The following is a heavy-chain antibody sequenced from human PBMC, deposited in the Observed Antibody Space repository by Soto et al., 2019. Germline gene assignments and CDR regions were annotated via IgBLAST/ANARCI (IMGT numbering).Heavy chain of an antibody. CDR3: ARDNSQNSGTPAASSWFHP. CDR1: GFSFSDYF. D-gene: IGHD2-15*01. CDR2: INPSGDSR. V-gene: IGHV1-46*01. J-gene: IGHJ5*02. Sequence: GASVKVSCKASGFSFSDYFMHWVRQAPGQGLEWMGIINPSGDSRNYAQKFQGRVTITRDTSTSTVYMDLSSLRYEDTAVYYCARDNSQNSGTPAASSWFHPWGQGTPFTVSS.